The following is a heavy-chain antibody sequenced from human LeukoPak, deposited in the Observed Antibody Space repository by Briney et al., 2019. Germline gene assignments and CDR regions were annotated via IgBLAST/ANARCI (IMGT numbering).Heavy chain of an antibody. CDR2: ISGDGSTT. Sequence: PGGSLRLSCAASGFTFSSYWMHWVRQAPGKGLVWVSRISGDGSTTRYADSVKGRFTISRDNAKNTLFLQMSSLRAEDTAVYYCARDNNWNYPDYWGQGTLVTVSS. J-gene: IGHJ4*02. CDR3: ARDNNWNYPDY. CDR1: GFTFSSYW. D-gene: IGHD1-7*01. V-gene: IGHV3-74*01.